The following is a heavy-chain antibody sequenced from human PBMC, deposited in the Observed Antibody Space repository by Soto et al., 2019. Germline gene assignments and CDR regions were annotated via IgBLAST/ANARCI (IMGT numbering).Heavy chain of an antibody. D-gene: IGHD2-15*01. V-gene: IGHV5-10-1*01. CDR1: GYSFTSYW. J-gene: IGHJ4*02. CDR2: IDPSDSYT. CDR3: ARPSPYCSGGSCTSDY. Sequence: GESLKISCKGSGYSFTSYWISWVRQMPGKGLAWMGRIDPSDSYTNYSPSFQGHVTISADKSISTAYLQWSSLKASDTAMYYSARPSPYCSGGSCTSDYWGQGTLVTVSS.